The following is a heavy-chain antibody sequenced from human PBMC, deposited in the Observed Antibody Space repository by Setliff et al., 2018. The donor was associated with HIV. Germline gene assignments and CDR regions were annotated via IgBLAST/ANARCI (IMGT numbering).Heavy chain of an antibody. D-gene: IGHD3-3*01. CDR1: GFTFSSYT. V-gene: IGHV3-21*01. CDR2: ISSTSTYI. J-gene: IGHJ4*02. CDR3: ARAFSGYYFDY. Sequence: PGGSLRLSCAASGFTFSSYTMNWVRQAPGKGLEWVSSISSTSTYIYYADSVKGRFTISRDNAKNSLYLQMNSLRADDTAVYYCARAFSGYYFDYWGQGTLVTVSS.